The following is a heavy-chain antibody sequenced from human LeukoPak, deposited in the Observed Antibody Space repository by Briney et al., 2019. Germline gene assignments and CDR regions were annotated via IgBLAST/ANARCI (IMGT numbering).Heavy chain of an antibody. D-gene: IGHD3-9*01. CDR1: GFTFSNSA. CDR3: AKIGDWPQADY. Sequence: GGSLRLSCEGSGFTFSNSAMSWVRQAPGKGLEWVSAISGSGGSTYYADSVKGRFTISRDNSKNTLYLQMNSLRAEDTAVYYCAKIGDWPQADYWGQGTLVTVSS. CDR2: ISGSGGST. J-gene: IGHJ4*02. V-gene: IGHV3-23*01.